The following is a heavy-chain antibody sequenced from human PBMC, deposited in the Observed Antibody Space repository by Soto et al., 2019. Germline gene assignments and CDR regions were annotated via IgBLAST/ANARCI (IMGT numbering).Heavy chain of an antibody. Sequence: GGSLRLSCRGSGFTFSDFAMNWVRQAPNKGLEWVSTMTGSGDTTYYAESVKGRFTISRDNSKNTLFLHMTALRSEDTAVYYCVRAPLDYYSADYFDNWGQGTLVTVSS. CDR2: MTGSGDTT. V-gene: IGHV3-23*01. CDR1: GFTFSDFA. CDR3: VRAPLDYYSADYFDN. D-gene: IGHD2-21*01. J-gene: IGHJ4*02.